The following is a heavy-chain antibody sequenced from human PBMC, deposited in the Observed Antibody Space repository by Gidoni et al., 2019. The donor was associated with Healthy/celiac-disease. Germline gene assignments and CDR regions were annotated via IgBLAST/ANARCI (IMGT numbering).Heavy chain of an antibody. D-gene: IGHD3-10*01. CDR1: GGSISSGSYY. CDR2: IYTSGST. CDR3: ARTDLWFGELIPRRYYFDY. Sequence: QVQLQESGPGLVKPSQTLSLTCTVSGGSISSGSYYWSWIRQPAGKGLEWIGRIYTSGSTNYNPSLKSRVTISVDTSKNQFSLKLSSVTAADTAVYYCARTDLWFGELIPRRYYFDYWGQGTLVTVSS. J-gene: IGHJ4*02. V-gene: IGHV4-61*02.